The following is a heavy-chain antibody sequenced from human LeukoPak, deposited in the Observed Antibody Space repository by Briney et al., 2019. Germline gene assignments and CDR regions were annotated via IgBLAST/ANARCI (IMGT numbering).Heavy chain of an antibody. CDR2: IFYSGST. CDR3: ARLASGSYGPLTPFDY. J-gene: IGHJ4*02. D-gene: IGHD1-26*01. Sequence: SETLSLTCTVSGGSIISYHWSWIRQPPGKGLEWIGHIFYSGSTNYNPSLKSRVTISVDTSKNQFSLRLSSVTAADTAVYYSARLASGSYGPLTPFDYWGQGTLVTVSS. CDR1: GGSIISYH. V-gene: IGHV4-59*08.